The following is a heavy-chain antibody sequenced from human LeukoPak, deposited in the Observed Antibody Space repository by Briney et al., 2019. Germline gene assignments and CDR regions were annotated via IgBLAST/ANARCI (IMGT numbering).Heavy chain of an antibody. CDR2: FHHSGST. Sequence: SETLSLTCSVSGYSISSDDHWGWIRQPPGKGLEWIGSFHHSGSTYYNPSLKSRLTISVDTSKNQFSLKLSSVTAADTAVYYCARASRTTAGTPFYYMDVWGKGTTVTISS. CDR3: ARASRTTAGTPFYYMDV. J-gene: IGHJ6*03. CDR1: GYSISSDDH. V-gene: IGHV4-38-2*02. D-gene: IGHD6-13*01.